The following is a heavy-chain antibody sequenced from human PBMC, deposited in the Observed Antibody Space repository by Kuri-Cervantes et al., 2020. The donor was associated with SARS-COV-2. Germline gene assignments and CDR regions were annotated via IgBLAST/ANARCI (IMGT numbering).Heavy chain of an antibody. CDR2: IKQNGSEK. Sequence: GESLKISCAASGFTFSSYGMHWVRQAPGKGLEWVANIKQNGSEKYYVDSVKGRFTISRDNAKNSLYLQMNSLRAEDTAVYYCARESAVTTIVYFDYWGQGTLVTVSS. J-gene: IGHJ4*02. CDR1: GFTFSSYG. D-gene: IGHD4-17*01. V-gene: IGHV3-7*01. CDR3: ARESAVTTIVYFDY.